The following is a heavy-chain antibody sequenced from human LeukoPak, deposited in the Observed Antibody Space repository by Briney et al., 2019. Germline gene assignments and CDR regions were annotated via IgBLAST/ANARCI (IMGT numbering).Heavy chain of an antibody. CDR2: INPNSGGT. CDR3: ARGLLSDTAMAYFDY. Sequence: ASAKVSCKAPGYTFTGYYMHWVRQAPGQGLEWMGWINPNSGGTNYAQKFQGRVTMTRDTSISTAYMELSRLRSDDTAVYYCARGLLSDTAMAYFDYWGQGTLVTVSS. D-gene: IGHD5-18*01. J-gene: IGHJ4*02. V-gene: IGHV1-2*02. CDR1: GYTFTGYY.